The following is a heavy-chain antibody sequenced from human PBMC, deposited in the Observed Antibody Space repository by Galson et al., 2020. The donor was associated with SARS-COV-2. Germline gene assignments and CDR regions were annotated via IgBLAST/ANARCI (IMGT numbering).Heavy chain of an antibody. CDR2: IHHSGVT. V-gene: IGHV4-4*02. CDR1: GDSITSHNW. Sequence: SETLSLTCAVSGDSITSHNWWTWVRQFQGKGLEWIGEIHHSGVTHYIPSPKSRVSISVDKAQNQFSLNVRSATAADTAIYFCARVGPTAGAFYAFNIWGQGTMVTVSS. D-gene: IGHD6-13*01. J-gene: IGHJ3*02. CDR3: ARVGPTAGAFYAFNI.